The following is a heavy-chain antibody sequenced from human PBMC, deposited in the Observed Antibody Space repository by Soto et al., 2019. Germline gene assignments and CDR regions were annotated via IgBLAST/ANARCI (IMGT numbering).Heavy chain of an antibody. CDR1: GYTFTSYG. Sequence: GASVKVSCKASGYTFTSYGISWVRQAPGQGLEWMGWISAYNGNTNYAQKLQGRVTMTTDTSTSTAYMELSSLISEDPAVYYCARPKDYDDCLDLWGQGTLVTVSS. D-gene: IGHD3-22*01. J-gene: IGHJ4*02. V-gene: IGHV1-18*01. CDR3: ARPKDYDDCLDL. CDR2: ISAYNGNT.